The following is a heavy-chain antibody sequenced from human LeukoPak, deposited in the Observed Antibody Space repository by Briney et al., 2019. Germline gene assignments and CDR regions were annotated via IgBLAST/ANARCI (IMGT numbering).Heavy chain of an antibody. V-gene: IGHV3-53*01. D-gene: IGHD3-16*01. Sequence: PGGSLRLSCAASGFTVSSNYMSWVRQAPGKGLEWVSVIYSGGSTYYADSVKGRFTISRDNSKNTLYLQMNSLRAEDTAVYYCAREGGVMDNWFDPWGQGTLVTVSS. CDR1: GFTVSSNY. J-gene: IGHJ5*02. CDR3: AREGGVMDNWFDP. CDR2: IYSGGST.